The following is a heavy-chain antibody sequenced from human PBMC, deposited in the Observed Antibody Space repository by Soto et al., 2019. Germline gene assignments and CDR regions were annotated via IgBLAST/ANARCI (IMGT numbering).Heavy chain of an antibody. CDR3: ARLVNIFAFDY. CDR1: GYSFTNYW. J-gene: IGHJ4*02. D-gene: IGHD2-21*01. Sequence: WESLTISCKASGYSFTNYWIGWVRQMPGKGLEWMGIIYPGDSDTRYSASVQGQVTISADKSISTAYLQWSSLKASDTAMYYCARLVNIFAFDYWGQGTLVTVS. V-gene: IGHV5-51*01. CDR2: IYPGDSDT.